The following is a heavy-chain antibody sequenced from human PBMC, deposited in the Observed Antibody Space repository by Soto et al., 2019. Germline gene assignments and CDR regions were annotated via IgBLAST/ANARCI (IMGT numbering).Heavy chain of an antibody. J-gene: IGHJ4*02. CDR3: ATSRGYGYEY. Sequence: VQLVESGGDLVQPGGSLRLSCAASGLTFNNYWMSWVRQAPGKGLEWVANIRPDGNEQHYVDSVKGRFIFSRDNAKTSLSLQRNNLRVEDTAVYYCATSRGYGYEYWGQGTLVTVSS. D-gene: IGHD5-18*01. V-gene: IGHV3-7*05. CDR1: GLTFNNYW. CDR2: IRPDGNEQ.